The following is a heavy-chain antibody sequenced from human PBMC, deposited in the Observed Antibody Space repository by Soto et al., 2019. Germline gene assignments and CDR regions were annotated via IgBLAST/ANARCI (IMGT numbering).Heavy chain of an antibody. J-gene: IGHJ6*03. CDR2: ISLSSSTI. V-gene: IGHV3-48*01. CDR1: GFTFSSYN. CDR3: ARDSRNYYYYMAV. Sequence: EVQLVESGGGLVQPGGSLRLSGAASGFTFSSYNMNWVRQAPGKGLEWISDISLSSSTIFYADSVKGRFTISRDNAKNSLYLQMNSLRAEDTAVYYCARDSRNYYYYMAVWGKGTTVTVSS.